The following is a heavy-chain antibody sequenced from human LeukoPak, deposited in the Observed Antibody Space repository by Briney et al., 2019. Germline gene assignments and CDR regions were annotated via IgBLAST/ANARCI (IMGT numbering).Heavy chain of an antibody. CDR2: IYYSGST. V-gene: IGHV4-59*01. D-gene: IGHD4-17*01. Sequence: SETLSLTCSVSGASISSYYWSWIRQPPGKGLEWIGYIYYSGSTNYNPSLKSRVSISVDTSKNQFSLKLSSVTAADTAVYYCARTGSTVTMLYPFDHWGQGTLVTVSS. CDR1: GASISSYY. J-gene: IGHJ4*02. CDR3: ARTGSTVTMLYPFDH.